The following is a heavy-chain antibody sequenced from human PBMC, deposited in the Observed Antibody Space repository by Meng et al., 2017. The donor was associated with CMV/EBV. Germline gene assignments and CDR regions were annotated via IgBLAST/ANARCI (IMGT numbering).Heavy chain of an antibody. Sequence: GESLKISCAASGFTFSDYYMSWIRQAPGKGLEWVSYISSSGSTIYYADSVKGRFTISRDNAKNSPYLQMNSLRAEDTAVYYCARVGGGVVPAAIVTTNYYYYGMDVWGQGTTVTVSS. J-gene: IGHJ6*02. V-gene: IGHV3-11*04. CDR1: GFTFSDYY. CDR3: ARVGGGVVPAAIVTTNYYYYGMDV. CDR2: ISSSGSTI. D-gene: IGHD2-2*01.